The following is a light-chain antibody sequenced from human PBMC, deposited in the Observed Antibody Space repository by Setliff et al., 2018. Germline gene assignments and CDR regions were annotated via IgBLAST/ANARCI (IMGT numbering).Light chain of an antibody. CDR1: SSDIGDSNY. V-gene: IGLV2-14*01. CDR2: DVS. Sequence: QSVLAQPASVSGSPGQSITISCTGASSDIGDSNYVSWYQQHPGKAPKLIIYDVSDRPSGVSHRFSGSKSGNTASLTISGLLAEDEADYCCSSYTTSSTCVFGTGTKVTVL. J-gene: IGLJ1*01. CDR3: SSYTTSSTCV.